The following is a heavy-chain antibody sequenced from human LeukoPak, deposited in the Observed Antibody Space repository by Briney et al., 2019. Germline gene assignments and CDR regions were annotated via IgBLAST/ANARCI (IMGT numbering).Heavy chain of an antibody. J-gene: IGHJ4*02. D-gene: IGHD1-26*01. CDR1: GFTFTSSA. CDR2: INPNSGGT. CDR3: ARGGTRSYYAEFDY. Sequence: ASVKVSCKASGFTFTSSAVQWVRQARGQGLEWMGRINPNSGGTNYAQKFQGRVTMTRDTSISTAYMELSRLRSDDTAVYYCARGGTRSYYAEFDYWGQGTLVTVSS. V-gene: IGHV1-2*06.